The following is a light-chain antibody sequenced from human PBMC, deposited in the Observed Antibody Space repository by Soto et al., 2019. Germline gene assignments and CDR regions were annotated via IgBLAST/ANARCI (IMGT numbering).Light chain of an antibody. Sequence: QSALTQPASVSGSPGQSITISCTGTSSDVGAYNSVSWYQQHPGKAPQLMIYEVSNRPSGVSNRFPGSKSGNTASLTISGLQAEDETDYYCSSYTSTSAWVFGGGTKVTVL. CDR3: SSYTSTSAWV. J-gene: IGLJ3*02. CDR2: EVS. CDR1: SSDVGAYNS. V-gene: IGLV2-14*01.